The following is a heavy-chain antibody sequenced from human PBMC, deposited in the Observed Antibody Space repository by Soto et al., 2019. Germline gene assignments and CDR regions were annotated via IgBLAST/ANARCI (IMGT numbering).Heavy chain of an antibody. V-gene: IGHV3-23*01. CDR2: ISGSGDST. CDR3: AKRATGAYFVY. CDR1: GFTFSSYA. J-gene: IGHJ4*02. Sequence: EVQLLESGGGLVQPGGSLRLSCAASGFTFSSYAMNWVRRAPGKGLEWVSVISGSGDSTYYADSVKGRFTISRDNSKNTLYLQRNSLRAEDTAVYYCAKRATGAYFVYWGQGTLVTVSS. D-gene: IGHD1-1*01.